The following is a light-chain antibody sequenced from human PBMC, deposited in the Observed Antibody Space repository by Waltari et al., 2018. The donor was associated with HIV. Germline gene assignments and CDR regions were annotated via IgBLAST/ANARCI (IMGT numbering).Light chain of an antibody. CDR1: QSVLYSSNNKNY. J-gene: IGKJ3*01. V-gene: IGKV4-1*01. Sequence: DIVMTQSPDSLAVSLGERATINCKSSQSVLYSSNNKNYLAWYQQKPGQPPKLRIYWAATRESGVPDRFSGCGSGTDFTLTISSLQAEDVAVYYCQQYYDTPFTFGPGTKVDIK. CDR3: QQYYDTPFT. CDR2: WAA.